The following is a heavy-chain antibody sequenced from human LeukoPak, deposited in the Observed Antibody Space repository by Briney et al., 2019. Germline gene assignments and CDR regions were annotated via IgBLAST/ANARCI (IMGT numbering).Heavy chain of an antibody. CDR2: ISGSGGST. Sequence: GGALRLSCAASGFTFSSYAMSWVRQAPGKGLEWVSAISGSGGSTYYADSVKVRFTIYRDNSKNTLYLQMNSLRAEDTAVYYCAKLKSMVATSMYYFDYWGQGTLVTVSS. CDR3: AKLKSMVATSMYYFDY. D-gene: IGHD5-12*01. CDR1: GFTFSSYA. J-gene: IGHJ4*02. V-gene: IGHV3-23*01.